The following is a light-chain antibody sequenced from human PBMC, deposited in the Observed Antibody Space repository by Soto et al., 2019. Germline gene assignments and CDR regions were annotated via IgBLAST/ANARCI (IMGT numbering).Light chain of an antibody. J-gene: IGLJ2*01. V-gene: IGLV1-44*01. CDR3: AAWDDSLNGV. CDR2: DNN. CDR1: SSNVGSHT. Sequence: QSVLTQPPSASGTPGQRVTISCSGSSSNVGSHTENWYQQVPGTAPKLLIYDNNRRPSGVPDRFSGSKSATSASLAISGLQSDDEADYYCAAWDDSLNGVFGGGTKLTVL.